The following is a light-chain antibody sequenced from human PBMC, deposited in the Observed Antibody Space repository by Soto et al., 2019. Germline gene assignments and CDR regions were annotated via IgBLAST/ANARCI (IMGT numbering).Light chain of an antibody. CDR1: QSISNN. J-gene: IGKJ4*01. CDR2: GAS. Sequence: EVVLTQSPATLSVSPGEGATLSCRASQSISNNLAWYQQKPGQAPRLLIYGASTRATGIPARFSGSGSGTEFTLTISSLQSEDFAVYSCQHYNDRPLTFGGGTKVDIK. CDR3: QHYNDRPLT. V-gene: IGKV3-15*01.